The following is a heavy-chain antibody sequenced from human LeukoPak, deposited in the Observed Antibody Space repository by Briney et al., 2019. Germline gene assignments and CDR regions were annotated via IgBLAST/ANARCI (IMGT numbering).Heavy chain of an antibody. CDR2: IYYSGST. Sequence: PSETLSLTCTVSGGSISRSSYYWGWIRQPPGKGLEWIGSIYYSGSTYYNPSLKSRVTISGDTSKNQFSLKLSSVTAADTAVYYCASGRGYGSGSYYNVRFDYWGQGTLVTVSS. V-gene: IGHV4-39*01. J-gene: IGHJ4*02. D-gene: IGHD3-10*01. CDR3: ASGRGYGSGSYYNVRFDY. CDR1: GGSISRSSYY.